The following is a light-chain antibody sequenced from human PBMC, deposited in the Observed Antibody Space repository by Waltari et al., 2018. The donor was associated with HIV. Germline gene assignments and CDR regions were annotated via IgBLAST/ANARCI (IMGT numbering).Light chain of an antibody. V-gene: IGKV3-20*01. J-gene: IGKJ1*01. CDR3: QQYGGSRWT. CDR2: GAA. Sequence: EIILTQSPGTLSLSPGERATLSCRASQGVSSSHLAWYQQKPGQAPRRIIYGAASRATGIPDRFSGSGSGTDFILTISGLEPEDFAVYYCQQYGGSRWTFGQGTKVEIK. CDR1: QGVSSSH.